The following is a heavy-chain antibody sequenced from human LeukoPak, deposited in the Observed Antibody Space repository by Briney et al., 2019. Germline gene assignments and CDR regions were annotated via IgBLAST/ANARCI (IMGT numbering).Heavy chain of an antibody. Sequence: SETLSLTCTVSGGSISSYYWSWIRQPPGKGLEWIGYIYYSGSTNYDPSLKSRVTISVDTSKNQFSLKLSSVTAADTAVYYCASTTSSSWYYFDYWGQGTLVTVSS. V-gene: IGHV4-59*01. CDR2: IYYSGST. J-gene: IGHJ4*02. CDR3: ASTTSSSWYYFDY. CDR1: GGSISSYY. D-gene: IGHD6-13*01.